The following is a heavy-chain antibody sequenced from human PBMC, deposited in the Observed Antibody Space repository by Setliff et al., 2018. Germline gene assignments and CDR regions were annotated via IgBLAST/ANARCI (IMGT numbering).Heavy chain of an antibody. CDR3: ARDGSTYYYDSSGYLL. Sequence: SETLSLTCTVSGGSISSYYWSWIRQPPGKGLEWIGYIYYSGSTNYNPSLKSRVTIAVDTSKNQFSLKLSSVTAADTAVYYCARDGSTYYYDSSGYLLWGQGTMVTVSS. D-gene: IGHD3-22*01. J-gene: IGHJ3*01. CDR2: IYYSGST. CDR1: GGSISSYY. V-gene: IGHV4-59*01.